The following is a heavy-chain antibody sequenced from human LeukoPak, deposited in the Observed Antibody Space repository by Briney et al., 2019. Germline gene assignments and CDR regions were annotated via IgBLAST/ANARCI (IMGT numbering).Heavy chain of an antibody. D-gene: IGHD3-3*01. CDR1: GGSFSGYY. Sequence: SETLSLTCAVYGGSFSGYYWSWIRQPPGKGLEWIREINHSGSTNYNPSLKSRVTISVDTSKNQFSLKLSSVTAADTAVYYRARGYPLTIFGVVRLKNWFDPWGQGTLVTVSS. J-gene: IGHJ5*02. CDR3: ARGYPLTIFGVVRLKNWFDP. V-gene: IGHV4-34*01. CDR2: INHSGST.